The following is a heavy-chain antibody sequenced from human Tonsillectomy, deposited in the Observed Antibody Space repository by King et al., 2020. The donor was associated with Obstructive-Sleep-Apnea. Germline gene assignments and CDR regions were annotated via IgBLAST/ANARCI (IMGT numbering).Heavy chain of an antibody. CDR2: IYTSGST. J-gene: IGHJ6*02. D-gene: IGHD1-26*01. CDR3: ARVGETTYYYYGMDV. CDR1: GGSISSYY. Sequence: QLQESGPGLVKSSETLSLTCTVSGGSISSYYWSWIRQPAGKGLEWIGRIYTSGSTNYNPSLKIRVTMSVDTSKNQFSLKLSPVTAADTAGYYCARVGETTYYYYGMDVWGQGTTVTVSS. V-gene: IGHV4-4*07.